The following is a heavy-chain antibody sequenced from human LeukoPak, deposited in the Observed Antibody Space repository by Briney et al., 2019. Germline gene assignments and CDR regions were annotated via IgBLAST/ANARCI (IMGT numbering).Heavy chain of an antibody. J-gene: IGHJ4*02. CDR3: ARDLWFGELFAQNYFDY. CDR2: IYYSGST. V-gene: IGHV4-39*07. D-gene: IGHD3-10*01. CDR1: GGFISSNSAY. Sequence: SSETLSLTCTVSGGFISSNSAYWSWIRRPPGKGLEWIGSIYYSGSTYYNPSLKSRVTISVDTSKNQFSLKLSSVTAADTAVYYCARDLWFGELFAQNYFDYWGQGTLVTVSS.